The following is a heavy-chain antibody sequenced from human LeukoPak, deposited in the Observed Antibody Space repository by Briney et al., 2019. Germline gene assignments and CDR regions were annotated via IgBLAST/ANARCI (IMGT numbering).Heavy chain of an antibody. V-gene: IGHV1-8*01. CDR1: GYTFTSYD. CDR2: MNPNSGNT. D-gene: IGHD3-22*01. CDR3: TRSAVVLPYYFDY. Sequence: ASVKVSCKASGYTFTSYDINWVRQATGQGLEWMGWMNPNSGNTGYAQEFQGRVTLTEDTSADTAYLELSSLRSEDTALYYCTRSAVVLPYYFDYWGQGTLVTVSS. J-gene: IGHJ4*02.